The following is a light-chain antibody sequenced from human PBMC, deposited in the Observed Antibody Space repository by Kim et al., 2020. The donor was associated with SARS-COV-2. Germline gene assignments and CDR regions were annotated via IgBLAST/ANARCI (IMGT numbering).Light chain of an antibody. Sequence: PGGTVTVNCAVNTGAVTSGFSPNWFQQKPGQAPRALIYSTINRHAWTPARFSGSIRGGKATLILSAVEPGDEAHYYCLLYHEPTFSFGGLTPLTAL. J-gene: IGLJ2*01. V-gene: IGLV7-43*01. CDR1: TGAVTSGFS. CDR3: LLYHEPTFS. CDR2: STI.